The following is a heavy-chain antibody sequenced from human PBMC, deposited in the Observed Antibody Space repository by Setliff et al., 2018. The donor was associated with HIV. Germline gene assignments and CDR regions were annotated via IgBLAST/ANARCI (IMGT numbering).Heavy chain of an antibody. V-gene: IGHV4-59*01. CDR2: SYYSGST. CDR1: GFTFNSYS. Sequence: ESLKISCATSGFTFNSYSMSWIRQPPGKGLEWIGYSYYSGSTNYNPSLKSRVTISVDTSKNQFSLKLSSVTAADTAVYYCARAPSKAVALDFWGQGTLVTVSS. CDR3: ARAPSKAVALDF. D-gene: IGHD6-19*01. J-gene: IGHJ4*02.